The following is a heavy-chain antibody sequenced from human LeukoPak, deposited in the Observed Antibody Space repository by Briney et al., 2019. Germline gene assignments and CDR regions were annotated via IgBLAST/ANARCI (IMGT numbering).Heavy chain of an antibody. CDR3: AQLLLRGPTA. CDR2: ISYDGSNK. Sequence: GGSLRLSCAASGFTFSSYAMHWVRQAPGKGLEWVAVISYDGSNKYYADSVKGRFTISRDNSKNTLYLQMNSLRAEDTAVYYCAQLLLRGPTAWGQGTLVTVSS. V-gene: IGHV3-30*04. J-gene: IGHJ4*02. CDR1: GFTFSSYA. D-gene: IGHD2-15*01.